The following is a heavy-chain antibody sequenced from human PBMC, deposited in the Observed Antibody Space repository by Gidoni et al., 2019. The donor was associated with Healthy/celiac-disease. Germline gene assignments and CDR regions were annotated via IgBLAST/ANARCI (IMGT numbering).Heavy chain of an antibody. V-gene: IGHV4-34*01. CDR2: INHSGST. J-gene: IGHJ4*02. D-gene: IGHD6-6*01. CDR1: GGSFSGYY. Sequence: QVQLPQWGAGLLKPSETLSLPCAVYGGSFSGYYWSWSRQPPGKGLEWIGEINHSGSTNYNPSLKSRVTISVDTSKNQFSLKLSSVTAADTAVYYCARVRDSSSSIALDYWGQGTLVTVSS. CDR3: ARVRDSSSSIALDY.